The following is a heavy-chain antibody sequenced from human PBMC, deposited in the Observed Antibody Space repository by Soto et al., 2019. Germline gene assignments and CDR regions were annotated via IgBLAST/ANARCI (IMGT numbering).Heavy chain of an antibody. D-gene: IGHD4-4*01. CDR3: ARPLWRDDYNWGYFDL. CDR2: ISYDGSNK. CDR1: GFTFSSYA. V-gene: IGHV3-30-3*01. Sequence: QVQLVESGGGVVQPGRSLRLSCAASGFTFSSYAMHWVRQAPGKGLEWVAVISYDGSNKYYADSVEGRFTISRDNSKNTLYLQMNSLRAEDTAVYYCARPLWRDDYNWGYFDLWGRGTLATVSS. J-gene: IGHJ2*01.